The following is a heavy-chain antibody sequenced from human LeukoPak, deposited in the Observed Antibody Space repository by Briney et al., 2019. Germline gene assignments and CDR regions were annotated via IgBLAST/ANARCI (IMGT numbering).Heavy chain of an antibody. CDR3: AKERRRGYGFDY. V-gene: IGHV3-30*18. J-gene: IGHJ4*02. CDR1: GFTFSSYG. D-gene: IGHD2-15*01. Sequence: GGSLRLSCAASGFTFSSYGMHRVRQAPGKGLEWVAVISYDGSNKYYADSVKGRFTISRDKSKNTLYLQMNSLRAEDTAVYYCAKERRRGYGFDYWGQGTLVTVSS. CDR2: ISYDGSNK.